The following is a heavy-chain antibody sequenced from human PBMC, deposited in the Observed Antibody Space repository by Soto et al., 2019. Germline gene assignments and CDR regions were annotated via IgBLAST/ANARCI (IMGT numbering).Heavy chain of an antibody. CDR2: INHSGST. CDR1: GGSFSGYY. CDR3: ARGVDTAMVHNWFDP. V-gene: IGHV4-34*01. Sequence: PSETLSLTCAVYGGSFSGYYWSWIRQPPGKGLEWIGEINHSGSTNYNPSLKSRVTISVDTSKNQFSLKLSSVTAADTAVYYCARGVDTAMVHNWFDPWGQGTLVTVSS. D-gene: IGHD5-18*01. J-gene: IGHJ5*02.